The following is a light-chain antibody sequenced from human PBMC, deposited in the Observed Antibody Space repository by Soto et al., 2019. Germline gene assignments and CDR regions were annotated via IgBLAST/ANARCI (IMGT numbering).Light chain of an antibody. J-gene: IGKJ2*01. CDR1: QNIRTY. CDR2: SAS. Sequence: DIQMTQSPYSLSASLGDSVTITCRASQNIRTYLNWYQQKPGRAPKRLIHSASALPSGVPSRFSGSGSGTEFTLTMSGLQPEDFASYYCQQGHSTPYTFGQGTKVEIK. CDR3: QQGHSTPYT. V-gene: IGKV1-39*01.